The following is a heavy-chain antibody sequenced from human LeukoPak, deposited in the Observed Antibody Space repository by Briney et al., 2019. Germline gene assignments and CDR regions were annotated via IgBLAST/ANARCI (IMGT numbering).Heavy chain of an antibody. CDR2: ISAYNGNT. D-gene: IGHD3-16*01. CDR3: ARAVARLEKSYYYYMDV. V-gene: IGHV1-18*01. Sequence: GASVKVSCKASGYTFTSYGISWVRQPPGQGLEWMGWISAYNGNTNYAQKLQGRVTMTTDTSTSTAYMELRSLRSDDTAVYYCARAVARLEKSYYYYMDVWGKGTTVTVSS. J-gene: IGHJ6*03. CDR1: GYTFTSYG.